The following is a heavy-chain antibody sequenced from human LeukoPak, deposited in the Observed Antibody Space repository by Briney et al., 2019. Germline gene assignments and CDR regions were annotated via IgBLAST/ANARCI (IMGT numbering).Heavy chain of an antibody. J-gene: IGHJ4*02. CDR2: IYTSGST. CDR3: ARGEDYYDRPTPSKYYFDY. CDR1: GVSISSYY. V-gene: IGHV4-4*07. D-gene: IGHD3-10*02. Sequence: SETLSLTCIVSGVSISSYYWSWIRQPAGKGLEWIGRIYTSGSTNYNPSLKSRVTMSVDTPKNQFSLKLSSVTAADTAVYYCARGEDYYDRPTPSKYYFDYWGQGTLVTVSS.